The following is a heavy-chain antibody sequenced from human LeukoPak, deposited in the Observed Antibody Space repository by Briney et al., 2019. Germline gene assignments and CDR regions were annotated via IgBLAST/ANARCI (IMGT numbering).Heavy chain of an antibody. CDR1: GFAFNTYA. J-gene: IGHJ3*02. CDR2: IWHDGSHK. Sequence: GRSLRLSCAASGFAFNTYAMHWVRQAPGKGLEWVTLIWHDGSHKFYIDSVRGRFTISRDNAKNSLYLQMNSLRAEDTAVYYCARYCSGGSCYSFHAFDIWGQGTMVTVSS. CDR3: ARYCSGGSCYSFHAFDI. D-gene: IGHD2-15*01. V-gene: IGHV3-33*01.